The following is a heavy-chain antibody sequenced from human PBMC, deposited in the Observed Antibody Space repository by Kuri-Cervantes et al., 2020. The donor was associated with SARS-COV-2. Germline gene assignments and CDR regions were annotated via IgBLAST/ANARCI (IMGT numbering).Heavy chain of an antibody. Sequence: GESLKISCAASGFTFSSYDMHWVRQAPGKGLEWVSLISWDGGSTYYADSVKGRFTISRDNSKNSLYLQMNSLRTEDTALYYCAKDSCGGDCYLDAFDIWGQGTMVTVSS. V-gene: IGHV3-43*01. D-gene: IGHD2-21*02. CDR3: AKDSCGGDCYLDAFDI. CDR1: GFTFSSYD. CDR2: ISWDGGST. J-gene: IGHJ3*02.